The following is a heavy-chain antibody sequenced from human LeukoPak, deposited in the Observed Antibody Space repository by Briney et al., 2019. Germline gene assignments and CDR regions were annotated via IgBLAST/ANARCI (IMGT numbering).Heavy chain of an antibody. Sequence: ASVNVSCKASGYTLTRNYKHWVRQAPAQGLGWMGIINPSGSRITSAQKLQGRPTMTRDTSTSTVYMELSSLRSEDTAVYYCARDSSSWSLDYWGQGTLVTVSS. V-gene: IGHV1-46*01. D-gene: IGHD6-13*01. CDR2: INPSGSRI. CDR1: GYTLTRNY. CDR3: ARDSSSWSLDY. J-gene: IGHJ4*02.